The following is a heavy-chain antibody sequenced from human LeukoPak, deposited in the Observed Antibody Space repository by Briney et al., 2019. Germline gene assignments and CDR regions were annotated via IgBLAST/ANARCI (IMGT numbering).Heavy chain of an antibody. CDR3: ARRPTLRQYSSSWLDY. D-gene: IGHD6-13*01. Sequence: SETLSLTCTVSGGSISSYYWSWIRQPPGKGLEWIGYIYYSGSTNYNPSLKSRVTISVDTSKNQFSLKLSSVTAADTAVYYCARRPTLRQYSSSWLDYWGQGTLVTVSS. CDR2: IYYSGST. CDR1: GGSISSYY. J-gene: IGHJ4*02. V-gene: IGHV4-59*08.